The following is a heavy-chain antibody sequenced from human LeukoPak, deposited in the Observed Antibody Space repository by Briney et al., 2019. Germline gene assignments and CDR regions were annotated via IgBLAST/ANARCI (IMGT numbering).Heavy chain of an antibody. CDR2: ISGSGGST. V-gene: IGHV3-23*01. CDR1: GFTFSSYA. Sequence: PGGSLRLSCAASGFTFSSYAMSWVRQAPGKGLEWVSAISGSGGSTYYADSVKGRFTISRDNSKNTLYLQMNSLRAEDTAVYYCARDHDYGDYTGFDYWGQGTLVTVSS. CDR3: ARDHDYGDYTGFDY. J-gene: IGHJ4*02. D-gene: IGHD4-17*01.